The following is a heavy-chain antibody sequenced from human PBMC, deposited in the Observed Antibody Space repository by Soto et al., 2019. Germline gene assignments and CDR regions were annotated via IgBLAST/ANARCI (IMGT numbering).Heavy chain of an antibody. V-gene: IGHV4-59*01. Sequence: PSETLSLTFSVSGGSISGSYWSWIRQSPGKGLEWLGYVYYTWSTNYSPSLRSPVSIAVDTSKNEFSLRLSSVTTADTAVYYCARDRADDYYGMDVWGQGTTVTVSS. CDR3: ARDRADDYYGMDV. CDR1: GGSISGSY. J-gene: IGHJ6*02. CDR2: VYYTWST.